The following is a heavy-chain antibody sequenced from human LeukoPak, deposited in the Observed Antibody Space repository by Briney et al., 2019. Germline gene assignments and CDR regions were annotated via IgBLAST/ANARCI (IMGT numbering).Heavy chain of an antibody. J-gene: IGHJ3*02. CDR3: ARAVRGGPKREGAFDI. CDR2: IYTSGST. Sequence: SETLSLTCTVSGGSISSGSYYWSWIRQPAGKGLEWIGRIYTSGSTNYNPSLKSRVTISVDTSKNQFSLKLSSVTAADTAVYYCARAVRGGPKREGAFDIWGQGTMVTVSS. V-gene: IGHV4-61*02. D-gene: IGHD3-10*01. CDR1: GGSISSGSYY.